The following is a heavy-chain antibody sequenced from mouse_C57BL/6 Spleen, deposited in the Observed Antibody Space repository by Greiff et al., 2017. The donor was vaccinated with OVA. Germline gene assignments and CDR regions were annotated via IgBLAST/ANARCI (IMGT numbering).Heavy chain of an antibody. Sequence: DVKLVESGPGLVKPSQSLSLTCSVTGYSITSGYYWNWIRQFPGNKLEWMGYISYDGSNNYNPSLKNRISITRDTSKNQFFLKLNSVTTEDTATYYCARDGLTKGYFDYWGQGTTLTVSS. CDR3: ARDGLTKGYFDY. CDR1: GYSITSGYY. CDR2: ISYDGSN. D-gene: IGHD1-3*01. V-gene: IGHV3-6*01. J-gene: IGHJ2*01.